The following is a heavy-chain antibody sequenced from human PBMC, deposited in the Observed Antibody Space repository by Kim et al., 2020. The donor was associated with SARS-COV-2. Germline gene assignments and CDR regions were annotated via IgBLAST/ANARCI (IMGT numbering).Heavy chain of an antibody. Sequence: ASVKVSCEASGHTFSGNYIHWVRQAPGQRLEWMGRIDANSGDTDYAKRSQGRVAMTVDTSISTAYMELRSLRADDTAVYFWVSGYDSFSLAFWGQGTLAT. D-gene: IGHD5-12*01. V-gene: IGHV1-2*06. CDR2: IDANSGDT. J-gene: IGHJ4*02. CDR1: GHTFSGNY. CDR3: VSGYDSFSLAF.